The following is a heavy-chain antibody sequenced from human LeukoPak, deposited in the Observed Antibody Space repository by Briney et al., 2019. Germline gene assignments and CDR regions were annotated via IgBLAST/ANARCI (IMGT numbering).Heavy chain of an antibody. J-gene: IGHJ4*02. D-gene: IGHD3-16*01. Sequence: GRSLRLSCAASGLTFSSYGMHWVRQAPGKGLEWVAVISYDGSNEYYTNSVKGRFTISRDNSKNTLYLQMNSLRAEDTAVYYWAKGGSYYGGGGFDYGGQGPLATVPS. V-gene: IGHV3-30*18. CDR3: AKGGSYYGGGGFDY. CDR2: ISYDGSNE. CDR1: GLTFSSYG.